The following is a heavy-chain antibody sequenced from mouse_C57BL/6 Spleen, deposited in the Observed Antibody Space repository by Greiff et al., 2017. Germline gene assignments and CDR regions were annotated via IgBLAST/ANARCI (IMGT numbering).Heavy chain of an antibody. V-gene: IGHV1-81*01. J-gene: IGHJ4*01. CDR1: GYTFTSYG. CDR2: IYPRSGNT. Sequence: VMLVESGAELARPGASVKLSCKASGYTFTSYGISWVKQRTGQGLEWIGEIYPRSGNTYYNEKFKGKATLTADKSSSTAYMELRSLTSEDSAVYFCAREIITTVVATNYYAMDYWGQGTSVTVSS. CDR3: AREIITTVVATNYYAMDY. D-gene: IGHD1-1*01.